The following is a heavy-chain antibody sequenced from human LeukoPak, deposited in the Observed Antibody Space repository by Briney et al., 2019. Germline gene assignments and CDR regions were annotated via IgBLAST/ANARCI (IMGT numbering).Heavy chain of an antibody. CDR1: GGTFSSYA. CDR2: IIPIFGTA. V-gene: IGHV1-69*13. J-gene: IGHJ4*02. Sequence: ASVKVSCKASGGTFSSYAISWVRQAPGQGLEWMGGIIPIFGTANYAQKFQGRVTITADESTNTAYMELSSLRSEDTAVYYCARDRRPYCSGGSCYETHWGQGTLVTVSS. CDR3: ARDRRPYCSGGSCYETH. D-gene: IGHD2-15*01.